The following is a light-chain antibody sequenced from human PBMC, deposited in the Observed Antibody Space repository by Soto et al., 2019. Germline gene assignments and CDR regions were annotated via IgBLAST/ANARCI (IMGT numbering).Light chain of an antibody. J-gene: IGKJ4*01. CDR2: DAS. Sequence: DITLTQSPSSLSASVGDRVSITCQASQDVTNYLNWYQQKPGKAPKLLISDASNLETGVPLRFTGSGSGTHFTLTISNLQPEDFATYYCQQYENLPLTFGGGTHVE. CDR3: QQYENLPLT. CDR1: QDVTNY. V-gene: IGKV1-33*01.